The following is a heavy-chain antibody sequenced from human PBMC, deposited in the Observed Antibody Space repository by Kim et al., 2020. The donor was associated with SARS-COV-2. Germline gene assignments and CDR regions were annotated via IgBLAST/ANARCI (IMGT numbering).Heavy chain of an antibody. V-gene: IGHV1-69*13. Sequence: SVKVSCKASGGTFSSYAISWVRQAPGQGLEWMGGIIPIFGTANYAQKFQGRVTITADESTSTAYMELSSPRSEDTAVYYCARPMVRGVISPPINYYYYGMDVWGQGTTVTVSS. CDR2: IIPIFGTA. J-gene: IGHJ6*02. CDR1: GGTFSSYA. D-gene: IGHD3-10*01. CDR3: ARPMVRGVISPPINYYYYGMDV.